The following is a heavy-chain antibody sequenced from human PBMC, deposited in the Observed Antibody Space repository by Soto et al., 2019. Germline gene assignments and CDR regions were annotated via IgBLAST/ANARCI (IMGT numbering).Heavy chain of an antibody. Sequence: TVGSLRLSCEASGFTFSSYGMHWVRQAPGKGLDWVAVIWYDGSNEYYADSVKGRVTISRDNSKNTLYLQMNSLRAEDTAVYYCARGVRMVRREDWNAVRVRYYYYGVDVWGQGTTVTVSS. V-gene: IGHV3-33*08. J-gene: IGHJ6*02. CDR1: GFTFSSYG. D-gene: IGHD1-1*01. CDR3: ARGVRMVRREDWNAVRVRYYYYGVDV. CDR2: IWYDGSNE.